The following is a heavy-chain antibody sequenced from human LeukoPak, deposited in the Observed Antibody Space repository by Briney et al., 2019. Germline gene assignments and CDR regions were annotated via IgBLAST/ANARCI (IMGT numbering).Heavy chain of an antibody. CDR3: AKHALPLVVISAPLDY. V-gene: IGHV3-7*01. D-gene: IGHD2-15*01. Sequence: GGSLKLSCAASGFTFSSYWMTWVRQAPGKGLEWVATIKHDGSEDYYVDSVKGRFTISRDNSKNTVYLQMNSLRAEDTAVYYCAKHALPLVVISAPLDYWGQGTLVTVAS. CDR1: GFTFSSYW. CDR2: IKHDGSED. J-gene: IGHJ4*02.